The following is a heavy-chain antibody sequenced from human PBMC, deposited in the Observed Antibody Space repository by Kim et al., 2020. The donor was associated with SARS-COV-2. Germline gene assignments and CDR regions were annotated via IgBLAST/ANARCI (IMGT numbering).Heavy chain of an antibody. CDR1: GFTFSSYA. V-gene: IGHV3-23*01. Sequence: GGSLRLSCAASGFTFSSYAMSWVRQAPGKGLEWVSAISGSGGSTYYADSVKGRFTISRDNSKNTLYLQMNSLGAEDTAVYYCAKDIGRSSSSEQWLLPGGVDVWGQGTTVTVSS. CDR3: AKDIGRSSSSEQWLLPGGVDV. D-gene: IGHD6-19*01. CDR2: ISGSGGST. J-gene: IGHJ6*02.